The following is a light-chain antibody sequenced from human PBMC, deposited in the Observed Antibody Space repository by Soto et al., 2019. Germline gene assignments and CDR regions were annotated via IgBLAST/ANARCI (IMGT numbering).Light chain of an antibody. CDR2: DAS. V-gene: IGKV3-11*01. CDR3: QQRSNWPYT. J-gene: IGKJ2*01. Sequence: EIVLTQSPVTLSLSPGERATLSCRASQSVSSFLAWYQQKPGQAPRLLIYDASNGATGIPARFSGSESGTDFTLTISSLEPEDFAVYYCQQRSNWPYTFGQGTELDIK. CDR1: QSVSSF.